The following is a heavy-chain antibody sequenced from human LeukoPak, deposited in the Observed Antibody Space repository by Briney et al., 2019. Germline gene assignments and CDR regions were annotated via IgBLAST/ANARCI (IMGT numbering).Heavy chain of an antibody. V-gene: IGHV4-59*01. CDR1: GGSISSYY. Sequence: SETLSLTCTVSGGSISSYYWSWIRQPPGKGLEWIGYIYYSGSTNYNPSLKSRVTISVDTSKNQFSLKLSSVTAADTAVYYCARENSGYSYGYYFDYWGQGTLVTVSS. CDR2: IYYSGST. CDR3: ARENSGYSYGYYFDY. D-gene: IGHD5-18*01. J-gene: IGHJ4*02.